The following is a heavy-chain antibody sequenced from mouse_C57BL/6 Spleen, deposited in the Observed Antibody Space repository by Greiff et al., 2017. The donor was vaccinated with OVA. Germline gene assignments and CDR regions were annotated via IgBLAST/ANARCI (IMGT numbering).Heavy chain of an antibody. V-gene: IGHV1-52*01. D-gene: IGHD4-1*01. CDR2: IDPSDSET. J-gene: IGHJ2*01. CDR3: ARDWEGNFDY. Sequence: QVQLKQPGAELVRPGSSVKLSCKASGYTFTSYWMHWVKQRPIQGLEWIGNIDPSDSETHYNQKFKDKATLTVDKSSSTAYMQLSSLTSEDSAVYYCARDWEGNFDYWGQGTTLTVSS. CDR1: GYTFTSYW.